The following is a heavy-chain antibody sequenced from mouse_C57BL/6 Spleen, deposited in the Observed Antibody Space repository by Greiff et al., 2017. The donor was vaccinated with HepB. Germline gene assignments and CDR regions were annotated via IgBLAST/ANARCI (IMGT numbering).Heavy chain of an antibody. V-gene: IGHV1-52*01. D-gene: IGHD3-2*02. CDR1: GYTFTSYW. CDR3: AREGAAQAFYYAMDY. J-gene: IGHJ4*01. CDR2: IDPSDSET. Sequence: QVQLQQPGAELVRPGSSVKLSCKASGYTFTSYWMHWVKQRPIQGLEWIGNIDPSDSETHYNQKFKDKATLTVDKSSSTAYMQLSSLTSEDSAVYYCAREGAAQAFYYAMDYWGQGTSVTVSS.